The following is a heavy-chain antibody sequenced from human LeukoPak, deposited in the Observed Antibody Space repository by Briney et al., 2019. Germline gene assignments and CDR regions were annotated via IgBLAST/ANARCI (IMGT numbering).Heavy chain of an antibody. D-gene: IGHD5-18*01. Sequence: GGSLRLSCAASGFTFTSYEMNWVRQSPGQGLEWVSYISSSGSTIYYADSVKGRFTISRDNAKNSLYLQMNSLRAEDTAVYYCARDRYTVMVMGYYGMDVWGKGTTVTVSS. V-gene: IGHV3-48*03. CDR1: GFTFTSYE. CDR3: ARDRYTVMVMGYYGMDV. J-gene: IGHJ6*04. CDR2: ISSSGSTI.